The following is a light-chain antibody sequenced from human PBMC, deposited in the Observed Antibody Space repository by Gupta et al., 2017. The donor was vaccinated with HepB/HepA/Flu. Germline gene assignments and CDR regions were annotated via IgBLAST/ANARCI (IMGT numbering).Light chain of an antibody. J-gene: IGKJ4*01. V-gene: IGKV1-33*01. CDR2: DAS. CDR3: QQYNNLPLT. Sequence: DIQMTQSPPSLSASVGDRVTITCQANYDISNYLNWYQQKPGKAPKVLVYDASILETGVPSRFSGSGSGKHFTFTINSLQPEDIATYFCQQYNNLPLTFGGGTKVDIK. CDR1: YDISNY.